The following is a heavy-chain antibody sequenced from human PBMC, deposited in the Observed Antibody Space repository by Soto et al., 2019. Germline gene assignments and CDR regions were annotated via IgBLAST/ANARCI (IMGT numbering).Heavy chain of an antibody. CDR1: GYSFTSYW. CDR2: IYPGDSDT. V-gene: IGHV5-51*01. CDR3: ATRTSGSGSYYNYYYGMDV. Sequence: GESLKISCKGSGYSFTSYWIGWVRQMPGKGLEWMGIIYPGDSDTRYSPSFQGQVTISADKSISTAYLQWSSLKASDTAMYYCATRTSGSGSYYNYYYGMDVWGQGTTVTVSS. D-gene: IGHD3-10*01. J-gene: IGHJ6*02.